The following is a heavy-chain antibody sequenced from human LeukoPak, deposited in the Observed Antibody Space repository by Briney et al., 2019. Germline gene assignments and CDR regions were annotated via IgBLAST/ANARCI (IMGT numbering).Heavy chain of an antibody. V-gene: IGHV4-59*08. CDR2: IYYSGST. D-gene: IGHD1-26*01. J-gene: IGHJ3*02. Sequence: SETLSLTCTVSGGSISSYYWNWIRQPPGKGLEWIGYIYYSGSTNYNPSLKSRVTVSVDTSKNQFSLKLSSVTAADTAVYYCASGSYFFAFDIWGQGTMVTVSS. CDR1: GGSISSYY. CDR3: ASGSYFFAFDI.